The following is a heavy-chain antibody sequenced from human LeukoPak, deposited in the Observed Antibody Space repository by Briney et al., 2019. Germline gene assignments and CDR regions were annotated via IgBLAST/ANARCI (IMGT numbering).Heavy chain of an antibody. CDR1: GGTFSSYT. V-gene: IGHV1-69*02. CDR3: ARGYCSSTSCSPLRAFDI. CDR2: IIPILGIA. Sequence: SVKVSCKASGGTFSSYTISWVRRAPGQGLEWMGRIIPILGIANYAQKFQGRVTITADKSTSTAYMELSSLRSEDTAVYYCARGYCSSTSCSPLRAFDIWGQGTMVTVSS. J-gene: IGHJ3*02. D-gene: IGHD2-2*01.